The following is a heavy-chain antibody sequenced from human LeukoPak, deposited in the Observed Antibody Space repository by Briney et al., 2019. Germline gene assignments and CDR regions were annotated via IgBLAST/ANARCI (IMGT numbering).Heavy chain of an antibody. J-gene: IGHJ4*02. D-gene: IGHD3-22*01. Sequence: SETLSLTCVVYGGSFSDYYWSWIRQPPGKGLEWIGEINHSGGTIYRPSLKSRVTISVDTSKNQFALKLSSVTAADTAVYYCARGPGEYDSSPGYYFDYGGQETLVTVP. CDR3: ARGPGEYDSSPGYYFDY. V-gene: IGHV4-34*01. CDR2: INHSGGT. CDR1: GGSFSDYY.